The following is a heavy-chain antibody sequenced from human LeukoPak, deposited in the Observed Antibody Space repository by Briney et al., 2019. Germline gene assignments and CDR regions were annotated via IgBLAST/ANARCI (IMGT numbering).Heavy chain of an antibody. J-gene: IGHJ4*02. CDR2: IYYSGDT. CDR1: GGSISTYH. V-gene: IGHV4-59*01. CDR3: ARSHDGPGSYYHFDY. Sequence: SETLSLTCTVSGGSISTYHWSWIRQPPGKGLEWIGYIYYSGDTKQNPSLNSRATISVDTSKNQFFLKLRSVAAADTAIYYCARSHDGPGSYYHFDYWGQGTLVTVSS. D-gene: IGHD3-10*01.